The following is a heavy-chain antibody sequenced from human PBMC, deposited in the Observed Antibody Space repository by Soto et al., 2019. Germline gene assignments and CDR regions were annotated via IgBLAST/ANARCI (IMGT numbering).Heavy chain of an antibody. CDR2: IYPGDSDA. CDR1: GYSFTDYW. V-gene: IGHV5-51*01. Sequence: GESLKISCKSSGYSFTDYWIGWVRQMPGKGLEWMGIIYPGDSDARYSPSFQGQVTISVDTSINTAFLRWNSLTASDTAMYYCARQADYNILTGYFYYFDYWGQGSLVTVSA. CDR3: ARQADYNILTGYFYYFDY. D-gene: IGHD3-9*01. J-gene: IGHJ4*02.